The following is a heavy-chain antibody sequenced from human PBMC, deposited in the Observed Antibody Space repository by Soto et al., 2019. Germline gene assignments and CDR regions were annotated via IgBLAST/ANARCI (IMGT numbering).Heavy chain of an antibody. J-gene: IGHJ6*02. CDR2: ICYTGGA. D-gene: IGHD3-10*01. CDR3: ARGVGFGYYYYHMDL. Sequence: TGSGGPVTRFRDYWILLRILPVTELEWIGYICYTGGADYNPSLDCQVPISIDQIKNQFALKLTSVTAADTAVYYCARGVGFGYYYYHMDLWGQGTTVTVS. V-gene: IGHV4-61*01. CDR1: GGPVTRFRDY.